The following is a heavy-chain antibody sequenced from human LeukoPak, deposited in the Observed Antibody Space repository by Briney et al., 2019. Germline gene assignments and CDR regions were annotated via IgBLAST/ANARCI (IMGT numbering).Heavy chain of an antibody. CDR1: GFTFSSYG. CDR3: GKDLYGYSSSWYFDY. CDR2: ISYDGSNK. V-gene: IGHV3-30*18. Sequence: PGRSLRLSCAASGFTFSSYGMHWVRQAPGKGLEWVAVISYDGSNKYYADSVKGRFTISRDNSKNTLYLQMNSLRAEDTAVYYCGKDLYGYSSSWYFDYWGQGTLVTVSS. J-gene: IGHJ4*02. D-gene: IGHD6-13*01.